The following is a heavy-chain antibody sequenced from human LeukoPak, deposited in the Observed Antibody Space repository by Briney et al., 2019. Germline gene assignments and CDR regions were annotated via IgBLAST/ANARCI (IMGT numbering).Heavy chain of an antibody. V-gene: IGHV1-2*02. CDR1: GYTFTGYY. J-gene: IGHJ4*02. CDR3: ARVEGSSHINYFDY. CDR2: INPNSGGT. Sequence: ASVKVSCKASGYTFTGYYMHWVRQAPGQGLEWMGWINPNSGGTNYAQKFQGRVTMTRDTSISTAYMELSRLRSDDTAVYYCARVEGSSHINYFDYCGQGTLVTVSS. D-gene: IGHD6-13*01.